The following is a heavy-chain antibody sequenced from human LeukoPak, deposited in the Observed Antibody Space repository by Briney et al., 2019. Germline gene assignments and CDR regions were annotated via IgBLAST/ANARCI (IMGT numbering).Heavy chain of an antibody. Sequence: KPGGSLRLSCAASGFTFSDYNMRWIRQAPGKGLEWVSSISRSGSTKYYADSVKGRFTISRDNAKNSLFLQMNSLRAEDTAVYYCARVLRYRSGGNCYSGGLGYMDVWGKGTTVTISS. J-gene: IGHJ6*03. CDR3: ARVLRYRSGGNCYSGGLGYMDV. CDR1: GFTFSDYN. V-gene: IGHV3-11*01. CDR2: ISRSGSTK. D-gene: IGHD2-15*01.